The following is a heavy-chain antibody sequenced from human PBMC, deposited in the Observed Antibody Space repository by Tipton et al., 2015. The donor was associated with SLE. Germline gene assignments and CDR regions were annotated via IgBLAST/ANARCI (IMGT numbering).Heavy chain of an antibody. J-gene: IGHJ5*02. CDR3: AKGTCSSTSCCPFDP. CDR2: IYSGGSST. Sequence: GSLRLSCAASGFTFSSYAMSWVRQAPGKGLEWVSVIYSGGSSTYYADSVKGRFTISRDNSKNTLYLQMNSLRAEDTAVYYCAKGTCSSTSCCPFDPWGQGTLVTVSS. CDR1: GFTFSSYA. D-gene: IGHD2-2*01. V-gene: IGHV3-23*03.